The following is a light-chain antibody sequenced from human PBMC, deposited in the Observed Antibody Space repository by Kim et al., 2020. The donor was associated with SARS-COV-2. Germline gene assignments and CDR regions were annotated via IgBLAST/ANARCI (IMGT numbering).Light chain of an antibody. CDR3: QVWDSSSDHVV. CDR2: YDS. V-gene: IGLV3-21*04. Sequence: AQGKTARITCGGNNIGSKSVHWYQQKPGQAPVLVIYYDSDRPSGIPERFSGSNPGNTATLTISRVEAGDEADYYCQVWDSSSDHVVFGGGTQLTVL. J-gene: IGLJ2*01. CDR1: NIGSKS.